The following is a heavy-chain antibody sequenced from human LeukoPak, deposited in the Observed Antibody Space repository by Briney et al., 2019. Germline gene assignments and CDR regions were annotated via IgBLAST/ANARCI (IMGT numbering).Heavy chain of an antibody. CDR3: ARRVVVPAAIGWFDP. CDR2: INHSGST. V-gene: IGHV4-34*01. J-gene: IGHJ5*02. D-gene: IGHD2-2*02. Sequence: SETLSLTCAVYGGSFSGYYWSWIRQPPGKGLEWIGEINHSGSTNYNPSLKSRVTISVDTSKNQFSLKLSSVTAADTAVYYYARRVVVPAAIGWFDPWGQGTLVTVSS. CDR1: GGSFSGYY.